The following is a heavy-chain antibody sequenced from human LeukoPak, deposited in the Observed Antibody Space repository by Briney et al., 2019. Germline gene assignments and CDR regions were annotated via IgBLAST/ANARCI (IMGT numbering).Heavy chain of an antibody. CDR3: GQGATVPQVGKNWFDP. D-gene: IGHD1-26*01. Sequence: SETLSLTCAVYIDSFSNYHWNWIRQTPAKGMEWIGEVNESGGTNISPSLRSRVILSVDTSKNQFSLKLISVTVADTAIYARGQGATVPQVGKNWFDPWGQGTRVTVSS. CDR1: IDSFSNYH. V-gene: IGHV4-34*01. CDR2: VNESGGT. J-gene: IGHJ5*02.